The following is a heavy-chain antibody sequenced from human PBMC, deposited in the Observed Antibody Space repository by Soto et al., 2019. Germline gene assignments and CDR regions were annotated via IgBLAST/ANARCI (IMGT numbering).Heavy chain of an antibody. Sequence: QVQLVQSGAEVKKPGSSVKVSCKASGGTFSSYAISWVRQAPGQGLEWMGGIIPIFGTANYAQKFQGRVTITADESTSTAYMERSSLRSEDTAVYYWASYYCSSTSCYVWGHDYWGQGTLVTVSS. CDR2: IIPIFGTA. V-gene: IGHV1-69*01. CDR3: ASYYCSSTSCYVWGHDY. CDR1: GGTFSSYA. J-gene: IGHJ4*02. D-gene: IGHD2-2*01.